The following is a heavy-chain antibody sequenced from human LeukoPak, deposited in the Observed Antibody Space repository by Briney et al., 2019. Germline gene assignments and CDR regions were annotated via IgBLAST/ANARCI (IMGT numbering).Heavy chain of an antibody. D-gene: IGHD3-22*01. V-gene: IGHV4-34*01. CDR3: ARGLLVYPYYDSSGYYYVPFDY. J-gene: IGHJ4*02. CDR1: GGSFSGYY. CDR2: INHSGST. Sequence: PSETLSLTCAVYGGSFSGYYWSWIRQPPGKGLEWIGEINHSGSTNYNPSLKSRVTISVDTSKNQFSLKLSSVTAADTAVHYCARGLLVYPYYDSSGYYYVPFDYWGQGTLVTVSS.